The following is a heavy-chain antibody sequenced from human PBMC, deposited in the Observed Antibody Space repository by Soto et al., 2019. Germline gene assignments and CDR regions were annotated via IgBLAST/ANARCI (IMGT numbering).Heavy chain of an antibody. J-gene: IGHJ4*02. CDR2: INAGNGNT. D-gene: IGHD6-19*01. CDR1: GYTFTSYA. Sequence: GASVKVSCKASGYTFTSYAMHWVRQAPGQRLEWMGWINAGNGNTKYSQKFQGRVTITRDTSASTAYMELSSLRYEDTAVYYCARAVAVAADFDYWGQGTLVTVSS. V-gene: IGHV1-3*01. CDR3: ARAVAVAADFDY.